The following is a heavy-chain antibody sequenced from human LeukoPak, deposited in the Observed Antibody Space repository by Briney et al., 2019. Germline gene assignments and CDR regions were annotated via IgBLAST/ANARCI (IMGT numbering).Heavy chain of an antibody. D-gene: IGHD1-1*01. CDR1: GGTFSSYA. J-gene: IGHJ4*02. CDR3: ARGLERLEASPPFDY. V-gene: IGHV1-69*05. CDR2: IIPIFGTA. Sequence: ASVKVSCKASGGTFSSYAISWVRQAPGQGLEWMGGIIPIFGTANYAQKFKGRVTITTDESTSTAYMELSSLRSEDTAVYYCARGLERLEASPPFDYWGQGTLVTVSS.